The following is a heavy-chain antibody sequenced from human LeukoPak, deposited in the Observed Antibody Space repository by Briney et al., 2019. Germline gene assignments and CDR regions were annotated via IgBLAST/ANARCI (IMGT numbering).Heavy chain of an antibody. CDR2: IYYSGST. D-gene: IGHD2-2*01. CDR3: ARDPRGRYCSSTSCPNDAFDI. J-gene: IGHJ3*02. CDR1: GGSISSGDYY. Sequence: SETLSLTCTVSGGSISSGDYYWSWIRQPPGKGLEWIGYIYYSGSTYYNPSLKSRVTISVDTSKNQFSLKLSSVTAADTAAYYCARDPRGRYCSSTSCPNDAFDIWGQGTMVAVSS. V-gene: IGHV4-30-4*01.